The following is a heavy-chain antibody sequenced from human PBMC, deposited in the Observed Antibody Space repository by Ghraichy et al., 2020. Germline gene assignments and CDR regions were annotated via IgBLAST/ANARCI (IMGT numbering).Heavy chain of an antibody. V-gene: IGHV4-34*01. J-gene: IGHJ4*02. CDR3: AREGDTAMVIFDY. CDR2: INHSGST. Sequence: SETLSLTCAVYGGSFSGYYWSWIRQPPGKGLEWIGEINHSGSTNYNPSLKSRVTISVDTSKNQFSLKLSSVTAADTAVYYCAREGDTAMVIFDYWGQGTLVTVSS. CDR1: GGSFSGYY. D-gene: IGHD5-18*01.